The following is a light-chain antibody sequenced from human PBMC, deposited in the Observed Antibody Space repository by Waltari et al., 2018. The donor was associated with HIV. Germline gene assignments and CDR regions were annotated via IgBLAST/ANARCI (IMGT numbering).Light chain of an antibody. CDR1: QSVSSNY. V-gene: IGKV3-20*01. Sequence: DIVLTQSPGTLSLSPGERATLSCRASQSVSSNYLAWYQQKPGQAPRLLIYVASSRATGIPDRFSGSGSGTDFTLTITRLEPEDFAVYYCQQYATSPRTFGQGTKVEI. J-gene: IGKJ1*01. CDR2: VAS. CDR3: QQYATSPRT.